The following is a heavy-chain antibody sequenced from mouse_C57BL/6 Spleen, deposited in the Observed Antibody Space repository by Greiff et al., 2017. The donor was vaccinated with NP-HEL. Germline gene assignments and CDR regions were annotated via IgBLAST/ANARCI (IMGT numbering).Heavy chain of an antibody. CDR2: INPYNGDT. V-gene: IGHV1-20*01. D-gene: IGHD2-4*01. CDR3: ARAPYDYEGYFDV. CDR1: GYSFTGYF. Sequence: EVQLQQSGPELVKPGDSVKISCKASGYSFTGYFMNWVMQSHGKSLEWIGRINPYNGDTFYNQKFKGKATLTVDKSSSTAHMELRSLTSEDSAVYYCARAPYDYEGYFDVWGTGTTVTVSS. J-gene: IGHJ1*03.